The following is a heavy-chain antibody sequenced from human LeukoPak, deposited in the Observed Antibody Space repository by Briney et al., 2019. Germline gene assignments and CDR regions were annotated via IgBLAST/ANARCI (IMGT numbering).Heavy chain of an antibody. D-gene: IGHD2-2*01. V-gene: IGHV3-48*01. Sequence: QAGGSLRLSCAASGFTFSSYSMNWVRQAPGKGLEWVSYISSSSSTIYYADSVKGRFTISRDNSKTTLYLQMNSLRAEDTAVYYCAKDVPAAYFDYWGQGTLVTVSS. CDR2: ISSSSSTI. CDR3: AKDVPAAYFDY. J-gene: IGHJ4*02. CDR1: GFTFSSYS.